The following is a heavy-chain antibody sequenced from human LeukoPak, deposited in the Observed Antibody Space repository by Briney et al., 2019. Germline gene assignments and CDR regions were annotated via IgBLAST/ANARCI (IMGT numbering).Heavy chain of an antibody. J-gene: IGHJ4*02. CDR1: GFTFSNYA. V-gene: IGHV3-23*01. CDR3: AKRASIAAAGTEGY. D-gene: IGHD6-13*01. CDR2: ISGSGGTT. Sequence: GGSLRLSCAASGFTFSNYAMSWVRQAPGKGLEWVSAISGSGGTTFYADSVKGRFTISRDNSKNTLYLLMNSLRAEDTAVYYCAKRASIAAAGTEGYWGQGTLVTVSS.